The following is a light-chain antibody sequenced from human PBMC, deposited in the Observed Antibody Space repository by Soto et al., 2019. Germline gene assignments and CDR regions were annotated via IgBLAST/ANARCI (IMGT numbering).Light chain of an antibody. Sequence: EIVLTQSPGTLSLSPGERATLSCRASQSVSSSYLAWYQQKPGQAPRLLIYGASSRATGIPDRFSGSGSGTDFTLTISRLEPEDFAVYYCQQHGSSPPVWTFGQGTKVDIK. CDR2: GAS. J-gene: IGKJ1*01. CDR1: QSVSSSY. CDR3: QQHGSSPPVWT. V-gene: IGKV3-20*01.